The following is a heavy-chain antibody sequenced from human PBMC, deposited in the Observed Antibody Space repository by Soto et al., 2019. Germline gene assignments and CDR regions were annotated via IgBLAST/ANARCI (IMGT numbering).Heavy chain of an antibody. V-gene: IGHV1-24*01. D-gene: IGHD4-4*01. J-gene: IGHJ4*02. Sequence: ASVKVSCKVSGYTLTELSMHWVRQAPGKGLEWMGGFDPEGGETIYAQKFQGRVTMTRDTSTNTAYMELSSLRSEDTAVYYCARDYTLYDSWGQGALVTVSS. CDR2: FDPEGGET. CDR3: ARDYTLYDS. CDR1: GYTLTELS.